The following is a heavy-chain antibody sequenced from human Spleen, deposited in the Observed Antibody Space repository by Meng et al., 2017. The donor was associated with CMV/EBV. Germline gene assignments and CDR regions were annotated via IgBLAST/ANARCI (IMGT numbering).Heavy chain of an antibody. Sequence: QITFKESGPTLVKPTQTLTLTCTFSGFSLSTSGVGVGWIRQPPGKALEWLALIYWDDDKRYSPSLKSRLTITKDTSKNQVVLTMTNMDPVDTATYYCARVELEPTRGEYYFDYWGQGTLVTVSS. CDR3: ARVELEPTRGEYYFDY. J-gene: IGHJ4*02. CDR2: IYWDDDK. V-gene: IGHV2-5*02. CDR1: GFSLSTSGVG. D-gene: IGHD1-1*01.